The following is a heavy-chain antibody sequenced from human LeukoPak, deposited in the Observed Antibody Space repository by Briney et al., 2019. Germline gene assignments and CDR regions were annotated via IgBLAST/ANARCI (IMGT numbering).Heavy chain of an antibody. D-gene: IGHD6-13*01. CDR2: IYYSGST. V-gene: IGHV4-59*08. CDR3: ARSQQQLRFDP. J-gene: IGHJ5*02. Sequence: PSETLSLTCTVSGGSISSYYWSLIRQPPRKGLEWIEYIYYSGSTNYNPSLKSRVTISVDTSKNQFSLKLSSVTAADTAVYYCARSQQQLRFDPWGQGTLVTVSS. CDR1: GGSISSYY.